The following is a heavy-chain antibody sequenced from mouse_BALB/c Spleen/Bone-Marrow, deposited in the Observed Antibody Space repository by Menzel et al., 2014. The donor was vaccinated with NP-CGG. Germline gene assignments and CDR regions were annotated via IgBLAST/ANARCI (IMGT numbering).Heavy chain of an antibody. CDR1: GFTFSDYY. CDR2: ISDGGSYT. CDR3: ARGSSYFDY. V-gene: IGHV5-4*02. Sequence: EVKLMESGGGLVKPGGSLKLSCAASGFTFSDYYMYWVRQTPEKRLEWVATISDGGSYTYYPDSVKGRFTISRDNAESNLYLQMSSLKSEDTATYYCARGSSYFDYRGQGTTLTVSS. J-gene: IGHJ2*01. D-gene: IGHD1-1*01.